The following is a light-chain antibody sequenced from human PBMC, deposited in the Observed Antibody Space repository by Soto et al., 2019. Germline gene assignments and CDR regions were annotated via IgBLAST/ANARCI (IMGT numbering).Light chain of an antibody. J-gene: IGLJ2*01. V-gene: IGLV3-9*01. CDR2: RDA. CDR3: QVWHSSTVV. Sequence: SYELTQSLSVSVALGQTAKITCGGKDIGSTNVHWYQQKPGQAPVLVIYRDAIRPSGIPERFSGSNSGNTATLTIGRAQAGDEAHYYCQVWHSSTVVFGGGTKVTVL. CDR1: DIGSTN.